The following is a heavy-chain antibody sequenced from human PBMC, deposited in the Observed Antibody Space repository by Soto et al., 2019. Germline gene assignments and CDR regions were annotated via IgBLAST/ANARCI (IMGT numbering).Heavy chain of an antibody. CDR1: GFTFSSYA. V-gene: IGHV3-30-3*01. J-gene: IGHJ4*02. CDR3: ARDLSIVVVVAATLPTGPFDY. CDR2: ISYDGSNK. Sequence: GESLKISCAASGFTFSSYAMHWVRQAPGKGLEWVAVISYDGSNKYYADSVKGRFTISRDNSKNTLYLQMNSLRAEDTAVYYCARDLSIVVVVAATLPTGPFDYWGQGTLVTVSS. D-gene: IGHD2-15*01.